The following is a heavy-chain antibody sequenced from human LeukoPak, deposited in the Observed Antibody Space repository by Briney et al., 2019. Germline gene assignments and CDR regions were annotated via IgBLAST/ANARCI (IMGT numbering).Heavy chain of an antibody. CDR3: AKGYCTNGVCYFDY. CDR1: GFTFSSYG. CDR2: IRYDGSNK. J-gene: IGHJ4*02. Sequence: GGSLRLSCAASGFTFSSYGMHWVRQAPGKGLEWVAFIRYDGSNKYYADSVKGRFTIPRDNSKNTLYLQMNSLRAEDTAVYYCAKGYCTNGVCYFDYWGQGTLVTVSS. V-gene: IGHV3-30*02. D-gene: IGHD2-8*01.